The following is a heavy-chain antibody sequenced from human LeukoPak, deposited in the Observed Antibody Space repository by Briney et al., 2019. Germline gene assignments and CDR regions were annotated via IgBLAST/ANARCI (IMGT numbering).Heavy chain of an antibody. CDR1: GFTFSTYS. D-gene: IGHD1-26*01. J-gene: IGHJ5*02. CDR3: ARDLVGATAS. Sequence: GGSLRLSCSASGFTFSTYSINWVRQAPGKGLEWVSYISGSSTTIYYADSVKGRFTISRDNAKNSLYLQMNSLRDEDTAVYYCARDLVGATASWGQGTLVTVSS. V-gene: IGHV3-48*02. CDR2: ISGSSTTI.